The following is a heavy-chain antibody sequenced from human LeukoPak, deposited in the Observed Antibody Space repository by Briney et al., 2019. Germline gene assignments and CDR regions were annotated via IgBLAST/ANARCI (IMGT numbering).Heavy chain of an antibody. V-gene: IGHV4-34*01. Sequence: SETLSLTCAVYGGSFSGYYWSWIRQPPGKGLEWIGEINHSGSTNYNPSLKSRVTISVDTSKNKFSLKLSSVTAADTAVYYWARGRPKTGATTYYYYGMDVWGQGTTVTVSS. CDR2: INHSGST. D-gene: IGHD1-26*01. J-gene: IGHJ6*02. CDR3: ARGRPKTGATTYYYYGMDV. CDR1: GGSFSGYY.